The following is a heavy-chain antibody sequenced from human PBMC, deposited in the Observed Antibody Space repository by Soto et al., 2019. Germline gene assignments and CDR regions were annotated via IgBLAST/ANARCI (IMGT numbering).Heavy chain of an antibody. CDR3: AREPTLGYSYGEYYFDY. CDR1: GGSFSGYY. CDR2: INHSGGT. J-gene: IGHJ4*02. Sequence: SETLSLTCAVYGGSFSGYYWSWIRQPPGKGLEWIGEINHSGGTSYNPSLKSRVTISVDTSKSQFSLKLSSVTAADTAVYYCAREPTLGYSYGEYYFDYWGQGTLVTVSS. D-gene: IGHD5-18*01. V-gene: IGHV4-34*01.